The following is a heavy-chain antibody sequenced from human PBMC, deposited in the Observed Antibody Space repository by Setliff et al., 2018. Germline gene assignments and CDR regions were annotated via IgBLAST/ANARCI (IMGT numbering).Heavy chain of an antibody. CDR2: IYITGNP. Sequence: SETLSLTCAVSGASIRQTSYFWTWVRQPAGKGLEWIGHIYITGNPNVNPSPKSRVAMSLDNSGNQFSLNLQSVTAADTAVYYCTRLYYTSRALYFDIWGQGHPVTVSS. J-gene: IGHJ4*02. V-gene: IGHV4-61*09. D-gene: IGHD3-3*01. CDR1: GASIRQTSYF. CDR3: TRLYYTSRALYFDI.